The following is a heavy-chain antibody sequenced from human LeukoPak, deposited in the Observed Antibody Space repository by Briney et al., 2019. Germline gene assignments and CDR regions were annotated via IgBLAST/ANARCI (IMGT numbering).Heavy chain of an antibody. D-gene: IGHD3-22*01. J-gene: IGHJ4*02. CDR3: ARHTPALTYYYDSSGYGYFDY. CDR1: GYTFTGYY. V-gene: IGHV1-18*04. CDR2: ISAYNGNT. Sequence: GASVKVSCKASGYTFTGYYMHWVRQAPGQGLEWMGWISAYNGNTNYAQKLQGRVTMTTDTSTSTAYMELRSLRSDDTAVYYCARHTPALTYYYDSSGYGYFDYWGQGTLVTVSS.